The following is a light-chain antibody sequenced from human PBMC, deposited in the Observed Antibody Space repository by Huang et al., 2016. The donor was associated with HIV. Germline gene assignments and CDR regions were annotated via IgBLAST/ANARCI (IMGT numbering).Light chain of an antibody. J-gene: IGKJ4*01. Sequence: DIQMTQSPSSLSASVGDRVTITCRASQSINSYLNWDQQKPGKAPKVLIYAASSLQSGVPSMFSGSGSGTDFTLTINRLQPEDFAIYYCQQSYNTPLTFGGGTRLEIK. V-gene: IGKV1-39*01. CDR3: QQSYNTPLT. CDR2: AAS. CDR1: QSINSY.